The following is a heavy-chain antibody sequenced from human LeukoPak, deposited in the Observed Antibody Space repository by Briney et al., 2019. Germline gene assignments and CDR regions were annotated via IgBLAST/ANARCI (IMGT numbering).Heavy chain of an antibody. CDR1: GYTFTSYY. J-gene: IGHJ6*03. D-gene: IGHD3-22*01. CDR2: INPSGGRT. CDR3: ARDLVNYYDSSGSDYYMDV. Sequence: GASVKVSCRASGYTFTSYYMHWVRQAPGQGLEWMGIINPSGGRTRYAQKFQGRVTMTRDMSTSTVYLELSSLRSEDTAVYYCARDLVNYYDSSGSDYYMDVWGKGTTVTVSS. V-gene: IGHV1-46*01.